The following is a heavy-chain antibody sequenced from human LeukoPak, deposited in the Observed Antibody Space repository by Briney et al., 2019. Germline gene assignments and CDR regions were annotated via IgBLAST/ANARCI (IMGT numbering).Heavy chain of an antibody. Sequence: PGGSLRLSCAASGFTFSSYWMHWVRQAPGKGLVWVSRINSDGSSTNDADSVKGRFTTFRDNAKNTLYLQMNSLRAEDTAVYYCARRRPDWGMDVWGKGTTVTVSS. CDR3: ARRRPDWGMDV. J-gene: IGHJ6*03. CDR2: INSDGSST. V-gene: IGHV3-74*01. D-gene: IGHD3-16*01. CDR1: GFTFSSYW.